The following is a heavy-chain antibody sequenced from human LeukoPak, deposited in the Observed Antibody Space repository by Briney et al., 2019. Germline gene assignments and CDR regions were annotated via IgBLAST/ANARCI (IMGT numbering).Heavy chain of an antibody. J-gene: IGHJ5*02. Sequence: GGSLRLSCAASGFTFSSYWMAWVRQAPGKGLEWVANIKHDGSAKYYVDSVKGRFIISRDNAKGSVYLQMNSLRVEDTAVYYCVRELKRFDHWGQGTQLTVSS. D-gene: IGHD1-1*01. CDR2: IKHDGSAK. CDR3: VRELKRFDH. CDR1: GFTFSSYW. V-gene: IGHV3-7*01.